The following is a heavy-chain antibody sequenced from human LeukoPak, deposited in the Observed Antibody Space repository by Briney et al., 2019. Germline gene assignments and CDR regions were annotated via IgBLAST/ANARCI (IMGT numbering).Heavy chain of an antibody. Sequence: ASVKVSCKASGYTFTSYDINWVRQATGQGLEWMGWMNPNSGNTGYAQKFQGRVTMTRNTSISTAYMELSSLRSEDTAVYYCWCGSYYYDSRSQDDAFDIWGQGTMVTVS. CDR2: MNPNSGNT. CDR1: GYTFTSYD. J-gene: IGHJ3*02. V-gene: IGHV1-8*01. D-gene: IGHD3-22*01. CDR3: WCGSYYYDSRSQDDAFDI.